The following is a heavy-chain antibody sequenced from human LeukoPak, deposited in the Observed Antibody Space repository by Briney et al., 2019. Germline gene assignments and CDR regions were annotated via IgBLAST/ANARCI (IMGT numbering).Heavy chain of an antibody. CDR1: GYTFTSYD. J-gene: IGHJ5*02. CDR3: TRGLPRDGLVVIAAANES. Sequence: ASVKVSCKASGYTFTSYDINWVRQATGQGLEWMGWMNPKTGNTGFSQKFQGRVTITRDTSISTAYMELSRLTSEDTGVYYCTRGLPRDGLVVIAAANESWGQGSLVTVSS. CDR2: MNPKTGNT. V-gene: IGHV1-8*01. D-gene: IGHD2-2*01.